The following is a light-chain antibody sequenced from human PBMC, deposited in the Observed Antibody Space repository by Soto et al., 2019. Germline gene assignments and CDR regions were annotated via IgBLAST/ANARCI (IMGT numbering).Light chain of an antibody. Sequence: DIVMTQSPLSLPVTPGEPASISCRSSQSLLHSNGYNYLDWYLQKPEQSPQLLIYLGSNRASGVPDRFSGSGSSTDFTLKISRVEAEDVGVYYCIQALQTPLTFGGGTKVEIK. V-gene: IGKV2-28*01. J-gene: IGKJ4*01. CDR2: LGS. CDR1: QSLLHSNGYNY. CDR3: IQALQTPLT.